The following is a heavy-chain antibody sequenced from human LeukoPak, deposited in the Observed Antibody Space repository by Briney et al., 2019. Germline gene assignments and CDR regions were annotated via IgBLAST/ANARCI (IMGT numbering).Heavy chain of an antibody. CDR2: ISSSGSTI. CDR1: GFTFSAYY. D-gene: IGHD2-2*01. Sequence: GGSLRLSCAASGFTFSAYYMSWIRQAPGKGLEWVSYISSSGSTIYYADSVKGRFTISRDNAKNSLYLQMNSLRAEDTAVYYCAARDDCSSTSCSDYWGQGTLVTVSS. J-gene: IGHJ4*02. V-gene: IGHV3-11*04. CDR3: AARDDCSSTSCSDY.